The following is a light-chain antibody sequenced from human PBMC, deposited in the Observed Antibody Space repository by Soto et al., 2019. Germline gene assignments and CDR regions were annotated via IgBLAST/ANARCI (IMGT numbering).Light chain of an antibody. V-gene: IGLV2-11*01. J-gene: IGLJ1*01. CDR3: CSYADNYSYV. CDR1: SSDVGAYNY. Sequence: QSVLTQPRSVSGSPGQSVTISCTGTSSDVGAYNYVSWYQRHPGKAPKLMTYDVSKRPSGVPDRFSGSKSGNTASLTISGLPAEDEADYYCCSYADNYSYVFGTGTKVTVL. CDR2: DVS.